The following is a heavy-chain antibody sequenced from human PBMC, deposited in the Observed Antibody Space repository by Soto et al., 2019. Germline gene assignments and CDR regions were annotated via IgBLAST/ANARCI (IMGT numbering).Heavy chain of an antibody. CDR1: V. V-gene: IGHV1-18*01. CDR2: ISGYNGDT. J-gene: IGHJ6*02. CDR3: AKNGQPPYYYYGMDV. D-gene: IGHD2-8*01. Sequence: VSSWRRNAPEQGLEWMGWISGYNGDTNYAQKFQGRVTMTVDTSTTTAFMELTSLTSDDRAVYYCAKNGQPPYYYYGMDVWGQGTTVTVSS.